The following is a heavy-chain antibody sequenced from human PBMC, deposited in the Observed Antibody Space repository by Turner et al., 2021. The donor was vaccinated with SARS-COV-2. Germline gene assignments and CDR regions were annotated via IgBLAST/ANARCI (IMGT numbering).Heavy chain of an antibody. V-gene: IGHV1-18*01. Sequence: QVQLVQSGAEVKKPGASVKVSCKAVGYTFDTYGVVWVRQAPGQGLEWMGWKSGYNGNRNYAQGLQGRVTMATDTSTNTAYMELRSLTSADTGVYFCARGSLWFDDLRENAFDVWGQGTLVTVSS. CDR2: KSGYNGNR. J-gene: IGHJ3*01. D-gene: IGHD3-16*01. CDR3: ARGSLWFDDLRENAFDV. CDR1: GYTFDTYG.